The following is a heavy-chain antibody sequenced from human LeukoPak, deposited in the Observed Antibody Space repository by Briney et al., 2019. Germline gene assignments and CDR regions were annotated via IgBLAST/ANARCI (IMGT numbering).Heavy chain of an antibody. J-gene: IGHJ6*03. D-gene: IGHD3-22*01. CDR2: IIPIFGTA. Sequence: SVKVSCKASGGTFSSYAISWVRQAPGQGLEWMGGIIPIFGTANYAQKFQGRVTITADESTSTAYMELSSLRSEDTAVYYCARVEDSSGYYYGRGIHYYYYYMDVWGKGTTVTVS. V-gene: IGHV1-69*01. CDR3: ARVEDSSGYYYGRGIHYYYYYMDV. CDR1: GGTFSSYA.